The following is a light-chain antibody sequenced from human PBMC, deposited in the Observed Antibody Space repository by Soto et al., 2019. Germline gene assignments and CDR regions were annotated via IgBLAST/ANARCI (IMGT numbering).Light chain of an antibody. CDR1: QSVSSSS. Sequence: EIVLTQSPGTLSLSPGERATLYCRASQSVSSSSLAWYQQKPGQAPRLLIYGASSRATGIPDRFSGSGSGTDFTLTITRLEPEDFAVYYCQQYGSSPYTFGPGTKLDIK. J-gene: IGKJ2*01. V-gene: IGKV3-20*01. CDR2: GAS. CDR3: QQYGSSPYT.